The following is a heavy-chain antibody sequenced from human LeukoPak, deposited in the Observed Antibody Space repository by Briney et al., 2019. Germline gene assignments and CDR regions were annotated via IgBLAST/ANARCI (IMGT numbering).Heavy chain of an antibody. V-gene: IGHV3-30*02. CDR2: LRYDGSSK. Sequence: GGSLRLSCAASGFTFSNSGMHWVRQAPGKGLEWVSFLRYDGSSKFYTDSVQGRFTISRDNSKNTLYLQMNSLRVEGAAVYYCAKDSVYGGWGNAFDIWGQGTMVTVSS. CDR1: GFTFSNSG. J-gene: IGHJ3*02. D-gene: IGHD3-16*01. CDR3: AKDSVYGGWGNAFDI.